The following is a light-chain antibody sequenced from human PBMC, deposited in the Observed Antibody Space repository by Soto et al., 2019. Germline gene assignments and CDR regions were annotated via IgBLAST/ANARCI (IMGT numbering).Light chain of an antibody. V-gene: IGLV2-14*01. CDR2: DVS. J-gene: IGLJ1*01. CDR3: SSYTGSSTYV. Sequence: QSVLTQPASVSGSPGQSITISCTGTSSDVGTYNYVSWYQQYPGKAPKLMIYDVSNRPSGVSNRFSGSKSGNTASLTISGLQAEDEADYYCSSYTGSSTYVFGTGTKVTVL. CDR1: SSDVGTYNY.